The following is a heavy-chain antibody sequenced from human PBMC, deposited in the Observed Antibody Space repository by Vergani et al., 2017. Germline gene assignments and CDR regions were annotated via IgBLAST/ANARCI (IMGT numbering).Heavy chain of an antibody. CDR3: AKGERITRVRGVIGMYYYYCMDV. CDR1: GLTFDDYA. Sequence: EVQLVESGGVVVQPGGSLRLSCAASGLTFDDYAMHWVRQAPGKGLEWVSLISWDGGSTYYADSVKGRFTISRDNSKNSLYLQMNSLRAEDTALYYCAKGERITRVRGVIGMYYYYCMDVWGQGTTVTVSS. J-gene: IGHJ6*02. V-gene: IGHV3-43D*03. D-gene: IGHD3-10*01. CDR2: ISWDGGST.